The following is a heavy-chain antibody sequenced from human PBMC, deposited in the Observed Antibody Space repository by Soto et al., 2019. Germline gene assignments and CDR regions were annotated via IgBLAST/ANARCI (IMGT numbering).Heavy chain of an antibody. D-gene: IGHD2-21*01. CDR3: ARASGGDDYYYYGMDI. V-gene: IGHV1-69*13. CDR2: IIPIFGTA. Sequence: VASVKVSCKASGGTFSSYAISWVRQAPGQGLEWMGGIIPIFGTANYAQKFQGRVTITADESTSTAYMELSSLRSEDTAVYYCARASGGDDYYYYGMDIWGQGTTVTVSS. CDR1: GGTFSSYA. J-gene: IGHJ6*02.